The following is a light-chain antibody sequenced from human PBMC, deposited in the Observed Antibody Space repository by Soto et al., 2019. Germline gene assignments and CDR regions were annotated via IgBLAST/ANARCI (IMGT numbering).Light chain of an antibody. CDR1: QTISSSY. V-gene: IGKV3-20*01. CDR2: GAS. Sequence: EIVLTQSPGTLSLSPGKRGTLSCSASQTISSSYLAWYQQRSGQAPRLLIYGASNRAAGFSDRFSGSGSGTAFPLTISRLKPEYCALYFCQKDDSSASMFGPGTQV. J-gene: IGKJ1*01. CDR3: QKDDSSASM.